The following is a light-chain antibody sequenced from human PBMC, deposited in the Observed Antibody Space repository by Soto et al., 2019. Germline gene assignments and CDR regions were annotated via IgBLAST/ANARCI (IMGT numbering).Light chain of an antibody. CDR1: QSVINY. V-gene: IGKV3D-15*01. CDR2: GVS. J-gene: IGKJ1*01. Sequence: PGERATLSCRASQSVINYLGWYQQKPGQAPRLLIYGVSSRATGIPDRFSGSGSGTDFTLTISRLEPEDFAVYYCQQYNNWPPWAFGQGTKVDIK. CDR3: QQYNNWPPWA.